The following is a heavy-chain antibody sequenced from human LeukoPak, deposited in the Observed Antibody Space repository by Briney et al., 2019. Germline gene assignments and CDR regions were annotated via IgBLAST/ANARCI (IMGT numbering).Heavy chain of an antibody. D-gene: IGHD2-8*01. J-gene: IGHJ4*02. Sequence: ASVKVSCKASGYSFTSYYMHWVRQAPGQGLEWVGMINPSGGSTNYAHQFQGRVTMTRDTSTSALYMELSSLRSEDTAVYYCARVSLAYCTTATCYQGGGYYDYWGQGTLVTVSS. CDR1: GYSFTSYY. V-gene: IGHV1-46*01. CDR2: INPSGGST. CDR3: ARVSLAYCTTATCYQGGGYYDY.